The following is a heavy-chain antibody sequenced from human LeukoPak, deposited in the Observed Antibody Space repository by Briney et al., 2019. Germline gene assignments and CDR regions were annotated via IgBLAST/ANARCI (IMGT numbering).Heavy chain of an antibody. J-gene: IGHJ6*02. CDR1: GFTFSSYG. V-gene: IGHV3-48*03. D-gene: IGHD3-10*01. CDR3: ARDGTFYGSGSYFRYGMDV. Sequence: GGSLRLSCGASGFTFSSYGMNWVRQAPGKGLEWVSYISSSGSIIYYADSVKGRFTISRDNAKNSLYLQMNSLRAEDTAVYYCARDGTFYGSGSYFRYGMDVWGQGTTVTVSS. CDR2: ISSSGSII.